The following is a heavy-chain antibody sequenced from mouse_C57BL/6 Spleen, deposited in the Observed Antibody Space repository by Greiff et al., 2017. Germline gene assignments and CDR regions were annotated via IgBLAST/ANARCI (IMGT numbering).Heavy chain of an antibody. CDR1: GYTFTDYE. J-gene: IGHJ4*01. D-gene: IGHD1-1*01. V-gene: IGHV1-15*01. CDR3: TIYDYYAMDY. Sequence: QVQLQQSGAELVRPGASVTLSCKASGYTFTDYEMHWVKQTPVHGLEWIGAIDPEPGGTAYNQKFKGKAILTADKSSSTAYMELRSLTSEDSAVYYCTIYDYYAMDYWGQGTSVTVSS. CDR2: IDPEPGGT.